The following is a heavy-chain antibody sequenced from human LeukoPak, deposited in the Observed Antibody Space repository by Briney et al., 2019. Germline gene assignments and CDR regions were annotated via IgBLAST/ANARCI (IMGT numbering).Heavy chain of an antibody. CDR2: INPSGGST. CDR3: ARDRMGCSGGSCYYADAFDI. V-gene: IGHV1-46*01. Sequence: GASVKVSCKAFGYTFTSNYMHWVRQAPGQGLEWMGIINPSGGSTSYAQKFQGRVTMTRDMSTSTVYMELSSLRSEDTAVYYCARDRMGCSGGSCYYADAFDIWGQGTMVTVSS. CDR1: GYTFTSNY. D-gene: IGHD2-15*01. J-gene: IGHJ3*02.